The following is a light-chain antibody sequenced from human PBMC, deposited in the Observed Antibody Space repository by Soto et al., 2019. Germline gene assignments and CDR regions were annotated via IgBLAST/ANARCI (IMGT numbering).Light chain of an antibody. CDR1: QTISSW. CDR2: KAS. Sequence: DIQMTQSPSTLSGSVGDRVTITCRASQTISSWLAWYQQKPGKAPKLLIDKASTLKSGVPSRFSGSGSGTEFTLTISSLQPDDFATYSCQHYDSYSEAFGQGPKVELK. J-gene: IGKJ1*01. CDR3: QHYDSYSEA. V-gene: IGKV1-5*03.